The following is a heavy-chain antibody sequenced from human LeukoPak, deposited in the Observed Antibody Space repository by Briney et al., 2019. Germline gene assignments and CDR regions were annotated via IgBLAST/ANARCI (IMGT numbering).Heavy chain of an antibody. J-gene: IGHJ6*02. CDR3: AKVPHSDYGSGRPPFMDV. CDR2: I. Sequence: GGSLRLSCAASGFTFSDYYMSWVRQAPGKGLEWVSTIAVKGRFTISRDNSKNTLYMQMNSLRAEDTAIYYCAKVPHSDYGSGRPPFMDVWGQGTTVAVS. D-gene: IGHD3-10*01. CDR1: GFTFSDYY. V-gene: IGHV3-53*01.